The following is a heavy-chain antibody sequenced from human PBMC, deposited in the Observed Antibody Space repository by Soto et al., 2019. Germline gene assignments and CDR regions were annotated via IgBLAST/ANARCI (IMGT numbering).Heavy chain of an antibody. CDR1: GFTFSNHW. CDR3: AKDPAATVATTGAIDY. D-gene: IGHD5-12*01. J-gene: IGHJ4*02. V-gene: IGHV3-30*18. Sequence: PGGSLRLSCAASGFTFSNHWMSWVRQAPGKVLEWVAVISYDGSNKYYADSVKGRFTISRDNSKNTLYLQMNSLRAEDTAVYYCAKDPAATVATTGAIDYWGQGTLVTVSS. CDR2: ISYDGSNK.